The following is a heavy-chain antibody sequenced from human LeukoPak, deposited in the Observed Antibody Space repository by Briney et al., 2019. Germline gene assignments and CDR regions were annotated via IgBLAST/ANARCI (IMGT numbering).Heavy chain of an antibody. Sequence: SETLSLTCTVSGGSISSYYWSWIRQPPGKGLEGIGYIYYSGSTNYNPSLKSRVTISVDTSKNQFSLKLSSVTAADTAVYYCARGMAVADPFDYWGQGTLVTVSS. CDR3: ARGMAVADPFDY. CDR1: GGSISSYY. J-gene: IGHJ4*02. D-gene: IGHD6-19*01. V-gene: IGHV4-59*01. CDR2: IYYSGST.